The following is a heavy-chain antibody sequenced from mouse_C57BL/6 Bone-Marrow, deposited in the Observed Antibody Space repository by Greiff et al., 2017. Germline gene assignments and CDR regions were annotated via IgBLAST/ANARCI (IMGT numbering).Heavy chain of an antibody. CDR3: AMGTWFAY. Sequence: VQLQQSGAELVRPGTSVKVSCKASGYAFTNYLLAWVKQMPGPGLEWIGVINPGSGGTNYNEKFKGKAKLTADKSFSTAYMQLSSLTSEDSAVYFCAMGTWFAYWGQGTLVTVSA. CDR2: INPGSGGT. J-gene: IGHJ3*01. CDR1: GYAFTNYL. V-gene: IGHV1-54*01.